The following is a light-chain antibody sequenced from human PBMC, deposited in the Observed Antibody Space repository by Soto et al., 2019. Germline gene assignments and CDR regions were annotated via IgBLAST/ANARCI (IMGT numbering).Light chain of an antibody. CDR1: QTLSPN. CDR3: HQYDSWPPYT. J-gene: IGKJ2*01. V-gene: IGKV3-15*01. Sequence: DIVLTQSPGTLSLSPGERATLSCRASQTLSPNYLAWCQQKPGHPPRLLIYGASTRATDIPARFSGSGSGTEFTLTISSLQSEDYAIYYCHQYDSWPPYTFGQGTKVEIK. CDR2: GAS.